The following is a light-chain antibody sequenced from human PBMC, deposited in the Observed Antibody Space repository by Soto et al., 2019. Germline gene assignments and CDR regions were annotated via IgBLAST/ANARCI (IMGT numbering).Light chain of an antibody. CDR3: QQYGSSPPIT. J-gene: IGKJ5*01. V-gene: IGKV3-20*01. Sequence: EIVLTQSPGTLSLSPGESATLSCRASQSVTSGYLAWYQQKPGQAPRLLIYGASSRATGIPDRFSGSGSGTDFTLTISRLEPEDFAVYYCQQYGSSPPITFGQGTRLEIK. CDR1: QSVTSGY. CDR2: GAS.